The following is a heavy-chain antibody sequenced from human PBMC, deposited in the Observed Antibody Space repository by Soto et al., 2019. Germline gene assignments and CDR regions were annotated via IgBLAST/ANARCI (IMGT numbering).Heavy chain of an antibody. CDR3: VTGWSEF. CDR2: INSDGSYI. V-gene: IGHV3-74*01. CDR1: EFTFSSSW. D-gene: IGHD2-15*01. Sequence: EVRLVESGGGLVQPGGSLRLSCVVSEFTFSSSWMHWVRQGPGKGLVWVSRINSDGSYINYADSVKDRFTTSRDNAKNMLYLQMSSLRAEDTGLYYCVTGWSEFWGQGTLVTVSS. J-gene: IGHJ4*02.